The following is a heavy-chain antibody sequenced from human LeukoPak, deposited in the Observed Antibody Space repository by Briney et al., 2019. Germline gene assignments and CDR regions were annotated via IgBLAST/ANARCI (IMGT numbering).Heavy chain of an antibody. CDR3: ARSRRRDGYNYFGFDP. J-gene: IGHJ5*02. Sequence: SETLSLTCTVSGGSISSCTYSWGWIRQPPGKGLEWIGSISCSGSTYYNPSLKSRVTISVDTSKNQFSLYLDSVTAADTAVYYCARSRRRDGYNYFGFDPWGQGTLVTVSS. CDR2: ISCSGST. V-gene: IGHV4-39*07. D-gene: IGHD5-24*01. CDR1: GGSISSCTYS.